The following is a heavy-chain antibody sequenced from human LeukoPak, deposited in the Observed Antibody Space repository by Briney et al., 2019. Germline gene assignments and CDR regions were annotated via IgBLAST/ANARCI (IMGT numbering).Heavy chain of an antibody. Sequence: SETLSLTCTVSGGSISSSSYYWGWIRQPPGKGLKWIGSIYYSGSTYYNPSLKSRVTISVDTSKNQFSLKLSSVTAADAAVYYCARDRYHDSSGYYDYWGQGTLVTVSS. V-gene: IGHV4-39*07. CDR3: ARDRYHDSSGYYDY. CDR1: GGSISSSSYY. D-gene: IGHD3-22*01. J-gene: IGHJ4*02. CDR2: IYYSGST.